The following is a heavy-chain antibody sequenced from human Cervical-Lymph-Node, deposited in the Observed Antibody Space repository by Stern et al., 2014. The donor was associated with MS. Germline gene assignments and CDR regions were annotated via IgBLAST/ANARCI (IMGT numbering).Heavy chain of an antibody. CDR1: GYTFTSYD. V-gene: IGHV1-8*01. J-gene: IGHJ3*02. D-gene: IGHD3-16*01. Sequence: QVQLMQSGAEVKKPGASVKVSCKASGYTFTSYDINWVRQATGQGLEWMGWMNPNSGTTGYGQNFQGRVTMTRNTSISTAYMELRSLRSDDTGVYYCARGRVDLIRALGIWGQGTMVTVSS. CDR3: ARGRVDLIRALGI. CDR2: MNPNSGTT.